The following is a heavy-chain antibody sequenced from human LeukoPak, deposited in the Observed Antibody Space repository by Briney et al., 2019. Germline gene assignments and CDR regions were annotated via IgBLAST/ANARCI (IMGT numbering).Heavy chain of an antibody. CDR1: GGSFSGYY. CDR3: ARAPYYYDSSGYYRAYYFDY. J-gene: IGHJ4*02. V-gene: IGHV4-34*01. CDR2: INHSGST. Sequence: PETLSLTCAVYGGSFSGYYWSWIRQPPGKGLEWIGEINHSGSTNYNPSLKSRVTISVDTSKNQFSLKLSSVTAADTAVYYCARAPYYYDSSGYYRAYYFDYWGQGTLVTVSS. D-gene: IGHD3-22*01.